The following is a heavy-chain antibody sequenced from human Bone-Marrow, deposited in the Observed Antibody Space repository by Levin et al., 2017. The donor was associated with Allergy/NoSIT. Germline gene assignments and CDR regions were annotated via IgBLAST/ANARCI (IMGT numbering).Heavy chain of an antibody. CDR2: ISAYNGNT. Sequence: ASVKVSCKASGYTFTSYGISWVRQAPGQGLEWMGWISAYNGNTNYAQKLQGRVTMTTDTSTSTAYMELRSLRSDDTAVYYCARTTGIADRGYYYGMDVWGQGTTVTVSS. J-gene: IGHJ6*02. CDR1: GYTFTSYG. V-gene: IGHV1-18*01. D-gene: IGHD6-13*01. CDR3: ARTTGIADRGYYYGMDV.